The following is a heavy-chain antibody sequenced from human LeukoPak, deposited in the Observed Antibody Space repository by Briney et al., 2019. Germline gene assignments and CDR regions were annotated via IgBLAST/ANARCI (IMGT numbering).Heavy chain of an antibody. CDR1: GFTFSSYA. CDR3: AKGGRAYYDFWSGLDAFDI. J-gene: IGHJ3*02. D-gene: IGHD3-3*01. Sequence: GGSLRLSCAASGFTFSSYAMSWVRQAPGKGLEWVSAISGSGGSTYYADSVKGRLTISRDNSNNTLFLQMNSLRVEDTAVYYCAKGGRAYYDFWSGLDAFDIWGQGTMVTVSS. V-gene: IGHV3-23*01. CDR2: ISGSGGST.